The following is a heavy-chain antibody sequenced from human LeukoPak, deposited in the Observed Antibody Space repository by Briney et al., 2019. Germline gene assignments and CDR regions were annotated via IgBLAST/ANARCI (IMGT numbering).Heavy chain of an antibody. J-gene: IGHJ5*02. CDR1: GYTLTELS. CDR2: FDPEDGET. D-gene: IGHD2-15*01. CDR3: APAGYCSGGSCYSADGNWFDP. V-gene: IGHV1-24*01. Sequence: ASVKVSCKVSGYTLTELSMHWVRQAPGKGLEWMGGFDPEDGETIYAQKFQGRVTMTRNTSISTAYMELSSLRSEDTAVYYCAPAGYCSGGSCYSADGNWFDPWGQGTLVTVSS.